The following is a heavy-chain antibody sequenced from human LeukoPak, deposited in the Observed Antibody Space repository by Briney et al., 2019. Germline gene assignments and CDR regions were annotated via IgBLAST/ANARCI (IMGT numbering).Heavy chain of an antibody. V-gene: IGHV3-23*01. CDR3: AKDSYSSSAVTFDY. J-gene: IGHJ4*02. CDR2: ISGGGGST. CDR1: GLTFSNAW. D-gene: IGHD6-6*01. Sequence: GGSLRLSCAASGLTFSNAWMSWVRQAPGKGLEWVSAISGGGGSTYYADSVKGRFTISRDISKNTLYLQMNGLRAEDTAVYYCAKDSYSSSAVTFDYWGQGTLVTVSS.